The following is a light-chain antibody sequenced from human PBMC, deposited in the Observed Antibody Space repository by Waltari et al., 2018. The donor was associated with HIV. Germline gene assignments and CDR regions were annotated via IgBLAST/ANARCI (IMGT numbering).Light chain of an antibody. Sequence: QSALTQPASVSGSPGQSITISCTGTSSGIGSYNLVSWYQHHPGKAPKLLIYEVTKRPSGVSSRFSGSKSGNTASLTISGLQAEDEGDYYCCSYAGSSSLWMFGGG. CDR3: CSYAGSSSLWM. CDR1: SSGIGSYNL. CDR2: EVT. V-gene: IGLV2-23*02. J-gene: IGLJ3*02.